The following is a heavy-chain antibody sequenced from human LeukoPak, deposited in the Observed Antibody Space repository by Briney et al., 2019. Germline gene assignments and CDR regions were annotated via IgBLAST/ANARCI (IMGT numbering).Heavy chain of an antibody. CDR2: IKQDGTEK. J-gene: IGHJ4*02. CDR3: ARGASGWYYPDY. D-gene: IGHD6-19*01. CDR1: GFTFSSYW. V-gene: IGHV3-7*01. Sequence: GGSLRLSCAASGFTFSSYWMNWVRQAPGKVLEWVANIKQDGTEKYYVDSVKGRFTISRDNAKNSLYLQMNSLIAEDTAVYYCARGASGWYYPDYWGQGTLVTVSS.